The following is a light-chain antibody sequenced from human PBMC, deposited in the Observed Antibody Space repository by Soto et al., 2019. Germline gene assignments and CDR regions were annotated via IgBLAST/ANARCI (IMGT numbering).Light chain of an antibody. V-gene: IGKV3-20*01. J-gene: IGKJ1*01. Sequence: EIVLTQSPGTLSVSPGERATLSCRASQSVNSIYLAWYQQKPGQAPRLLIYGASSRATGIPDRFSGSGSGTDFPLTSSILEPEDFAVYYCQQYGSSPKTFGQGTKVDIK. CDR1: QSVNSIY. CDR3: QQYGSSPKT. CDR2: GAS.